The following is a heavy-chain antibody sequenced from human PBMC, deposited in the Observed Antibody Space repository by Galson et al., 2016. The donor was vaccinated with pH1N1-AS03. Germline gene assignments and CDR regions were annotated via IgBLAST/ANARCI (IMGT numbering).Heavy chain of an antibody. CDR3: AKEGIEYLKRSFHH. V-gene: IGHV3-9*01. J-gene: IGHJ1*01. CDR2: ITWNSGRI. Sequence: SLRLSCAASGFTFDDYTMHWVRQAPGKGLEWVSSITWNSGRIVYADSVKGRFTISRDSAKTSLYLQMNSLSVEDTAFYYCAKEGIEYLKRSFHHWGQGTLVTVSS. D-gene: IGHD5-24*01. CDR1: GFTFDDYT.